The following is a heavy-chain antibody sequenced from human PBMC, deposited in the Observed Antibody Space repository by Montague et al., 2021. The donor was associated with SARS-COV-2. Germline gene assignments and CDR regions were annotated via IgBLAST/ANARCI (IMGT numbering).Heavy chain of an antibody. CDR3: ARHVYDILTGYYTYWYFDL. Sequence: SETLSLTCTVSGGSISSSSYYWGWIRQPPGKGLEWIGSIYYSGSTYYNPSLKSRVTISVDTSKNQFSLKLSSVTAADTAVYYCARHVYDILTGYYTYWYFDLGGRGTLVTVSS. CDR2: IYYSGST. CDR1: GGSISSSSYY. J-gene: IGHJ2*01. D-gene: IGHD3-9*01. V-gene: IGHV4-39*01.